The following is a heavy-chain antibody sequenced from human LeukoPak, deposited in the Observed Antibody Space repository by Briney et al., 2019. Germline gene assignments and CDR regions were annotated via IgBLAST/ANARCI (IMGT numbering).Heavy chain of an antibody. CDR1: GDSVTSNSAA. J-gene: IGHJ4*02. Sequence: SETLSLTCAISGDSVTSNSAAWNWITPCQWIDLEWLRRKYYRSNCYNDYAVSVKSRITINPDTSKNQFSLQLNSVTPEDTAVYYCARDHESSGWYRLNYWGQGTLVTVSS. V-gene: IGHV6-1*01. CDR2: KYYRSNCYN. CDR3: ARDHESSGWYRLNY. D-gene: IGHD6-19*01.